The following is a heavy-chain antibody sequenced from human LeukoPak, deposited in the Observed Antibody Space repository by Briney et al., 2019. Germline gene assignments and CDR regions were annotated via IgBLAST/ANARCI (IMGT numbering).Heavy chain of an antibody. V-gene: IGHV2-70*11. Sequence: ESGPALVKPTQTLTLTCTFSGFSLSTSGMCVSWIRQPPRKALEWLARTDWDDDKYYSTSLKTRLTISKDTAKTQVVLTLTNMDPVDTATYYCARIRLYSSSSYGWFDPWGQGTLVTVSS. CDR1: GFSLSTSGMC. CDR3: ARIRLYSSSSYGWFDP. CDR2: TDWDDDK. J-gene: IGHJ5*02. D-gene: IGHD6-6*01.